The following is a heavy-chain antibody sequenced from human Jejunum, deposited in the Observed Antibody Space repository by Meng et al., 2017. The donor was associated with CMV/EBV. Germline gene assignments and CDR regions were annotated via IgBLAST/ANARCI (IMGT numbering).Heavy chain of an antibody. CDR1: DST. V-gene: IGHV3-73*01. CDR2: IRNKANNYAT. CDR3: ARGRLRGTSGYEVYDV. Sequence: DSTMHWVRQASGKGLEWVGHIRNKANNYATAYAASVKGRFTISRDDAKNSLSLQMDSLGGDDTAVYYCARGRLRGTSGYEVYDVWGQGTKVTVSS. D-gene: IGHD2-2*01. J-gene: IGHJ3*01.